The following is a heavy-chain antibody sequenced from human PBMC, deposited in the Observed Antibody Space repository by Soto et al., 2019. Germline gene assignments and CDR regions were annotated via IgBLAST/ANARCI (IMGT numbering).Heavy chain of an antibody. J-gene: IGHJ5*02. V-gene: IGHV1-46*01. CDR2: INPSGGST. CDR1: GYTFTSYY. Sequence: ASVKVSCKASGYTFTSYYMHWVRQAPGQGLEWMGIINPSGGSTSYAQKFQGRVTISRDNSKNTLYLQMNSLRAEDTAVYYCAKGDGEIRFDPWGQGTLVTVSS. D-gene: IGHD7-27*01. CDR3: AKGDGEIRFDP.